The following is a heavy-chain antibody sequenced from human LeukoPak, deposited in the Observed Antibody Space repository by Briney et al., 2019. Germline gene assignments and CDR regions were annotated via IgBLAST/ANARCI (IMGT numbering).Heavy chain of an antibody. CDR1: GFTFSSYE. Sequence: PGGSLRLSCAASGFTFSSYEMNWVRQAPGKGLEWVSYISSSGSTIYYEDSVKGRFTISRDNAKNSLYLQLNSLRAEDTAVYYCARSLVVGATYPYHWGQGTLVTVSS. V-gene: IGHV3-48*03. J-gene: IGHJ5*02. CDR2: ISSSGSTI. D-gene: IGHD1-26*01. CDR3: ARSLVVGATYPYH.